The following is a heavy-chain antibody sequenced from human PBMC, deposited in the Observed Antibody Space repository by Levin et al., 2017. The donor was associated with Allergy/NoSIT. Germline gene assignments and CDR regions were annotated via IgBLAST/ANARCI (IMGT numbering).Heavy chain of an antibody. CDR2: ISNNGRT. V-gene: IGHV4-59*01. CDR1: GGSISSFF. J-gene: IGHJ3*02. CDR3: ARDRSGSYYTFDM. Sequence: PSETLSLTCNVSGGSISSFFWNWIRQPPGKGLEWIGYISNNGRTNYNPSLKSRVTISVDKSKNHLSLKVTSVTAADTAVYYCARDRSGSYYTFDMWGQGTMVNV. D-gene: IGHD1-26*01.